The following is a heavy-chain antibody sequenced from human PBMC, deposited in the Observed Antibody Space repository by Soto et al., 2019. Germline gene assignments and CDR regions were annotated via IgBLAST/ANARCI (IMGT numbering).Heavy chain of an antibody. CDR2: IKQDGSEK. Sequence: EVQLVESGGGLVQPGGSLRLSCAASGFTFSSYWMSWFRQAPGKGLEWVANIKQDGSEKYYVDSVKGRFTISRDNAKNSLYLQIHSLRAEDTAVYYCARDEMVVVVAAKSLDVWGQGTTVTVSS. D-gene: IGHD2-15*01. CDR3: ARDEMVVVVAAKSLDV. V-gene: IGHV3-7*01. CDR1: GFTFSSYW. J-gene: IGHJ6*02.